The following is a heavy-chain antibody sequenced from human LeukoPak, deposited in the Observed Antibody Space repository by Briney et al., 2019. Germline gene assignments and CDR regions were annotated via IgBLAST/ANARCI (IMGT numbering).Heavy chain of an antibody. V-gene: IGHV3-33*01. J-gene: IGHJ4*02. CDR1: GFTFSSYG. D-gene: IGHD5-18*01. CDR2: IWYDGSNK. Sequence: GWSLRLSCAASGFTFSSYGMHWVRQAPGKGLEWVAVIWYDGSNKYYADSVKGRFTISRDNSKNTLYLQMNSLRAEDTAVYYCARTPGYSYGYFDYWGQGTLVTVSS. CDR3: ARTPGYSYGYFDY.